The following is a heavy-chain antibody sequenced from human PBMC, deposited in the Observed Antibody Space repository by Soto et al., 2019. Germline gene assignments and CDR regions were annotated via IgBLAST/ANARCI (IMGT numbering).Heavy chain of an antibody. CDR2: INPNSGGT. Sequence: ASVKVSCKAPGYTFTGYYMHWVRQAPGQGLEWMGWINPNSGGTNYAQKFQGWVTMTRDTSISTAYMELSRLRSDDTAVYYCARFQASHWFDPWGQGTLVTVSS. J-gene: IGHJ5*02. CDR3: ARFQASHWFDP. CDR1: GYTFTGYY. V-gene: IGHV1-2*04.